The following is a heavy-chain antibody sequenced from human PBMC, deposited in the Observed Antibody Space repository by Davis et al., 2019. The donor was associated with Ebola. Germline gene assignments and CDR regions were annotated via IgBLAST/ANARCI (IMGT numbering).Heavy chain of an antibody. Sequence: GSLRLSCTVSGDSITSSFWSWIRQPPGKGLEWIGYIFYSGSTDYNPSLKSRVTFSVDRSKNQVTLNLNSVTAADTAVYYCARDGDPSDYGSDSFDIWGQGTMVTVS. D-gene: IGHD3-22*01. CDR2: IFYSGST. V-gene: IGHV4-59*01. J-gene: IGHJ3*02. CDR3: ARDGDPSDYGSDSFDI. CDR1: GDSITSSF.